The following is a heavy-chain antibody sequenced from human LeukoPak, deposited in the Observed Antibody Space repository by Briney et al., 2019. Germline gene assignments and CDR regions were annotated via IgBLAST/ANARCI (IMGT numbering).Heavy chain of an antibody. CDR1: GGTFSSYY. D-gene: IGHD5/OR15-5a*01. CDR3: ARSTTPTPPHFDY. J-gene: IGHJ4*02. CDR2: IYTSGST. V-gene: IGHV4-4*07. Sequence: SETLSLTCTASGGTFSSYYWSWIRQPAGKGLEWIGRIYTSGSTNYNPSFKRRGATSADTTTNQFSLKLSSVTAADTTVYYCARSTTPTPPHFDYWGQGTLVTVSS.